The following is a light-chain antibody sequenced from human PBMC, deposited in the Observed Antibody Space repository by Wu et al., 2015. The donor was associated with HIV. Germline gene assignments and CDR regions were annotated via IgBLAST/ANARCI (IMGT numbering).Light chain of an antibody. CDR2: AAS. J-gene: IGKJ1*01. CDR3: QKYNTAPWT. Sequence: DIQMTQSPSSLSASVGDRVSITCRASQGIANYLAWYQQKPGKVPKLLIYAASTLQSGVPSRFSGSGYGTDFTLTISSLQPEDVATYYCQKYNTAPWTFGQGPRWK. V-gene: IGKV1-27*01. CDR1: QGIANY.